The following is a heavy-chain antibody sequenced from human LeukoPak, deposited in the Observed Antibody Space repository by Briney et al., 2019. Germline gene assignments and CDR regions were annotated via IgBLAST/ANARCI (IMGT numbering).Heavy chain of an antibody. CDR2: IKQDGSEK. Sequence: GGSLRLSCVASGLTFSSDSMNWVRQAPGKGLEWVANIKQDGSEKYYVDSVKGRFTISRDNAKNSLYLQMNSLRAEDTAVYYCAKREQWLVPLLAFDIWGQGTMVTVSS. D-gene: IGHD6-19*01. CDR1: GLTFSSDS. V-gene: IGHV3-7*03. CDR3: AKREQWLVPLLAFDI. J-gene: IGHJ3*02.